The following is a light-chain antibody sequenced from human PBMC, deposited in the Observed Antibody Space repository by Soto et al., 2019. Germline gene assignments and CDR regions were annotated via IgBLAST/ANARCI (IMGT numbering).Light chain of an antibody. CDR1: TGAVTSGHY. V-gene: IGLV7-46*01. Sequence: QAVVTQEPSLTVSPGGTVTLTCGSSTGAVTSGHYPYWFQQKPGQAPRTLISEVNNRPSGVSNRFSGSKSGNTAYLTISGLQVEDEAEYFCFSFTTTSTHVFGTGTKLTVL. CDR2: EVN. J-gene: IGLJ1*01. CDR3: FSFTTTSTHV.